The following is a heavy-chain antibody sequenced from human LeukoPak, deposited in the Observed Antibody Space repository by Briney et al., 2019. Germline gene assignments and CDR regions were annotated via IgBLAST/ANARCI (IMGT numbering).Heavy chain of an antibody. CDR2: IYYGGNT. V-gene: IGHV3-66*01. CDR1: GFTVSSNH. CDR3: AALSGVGVKIGFDH. D-gene: IGHD1-26*01. J-gene: IGHJ4*02. Sequence: GGSLRLSCAASGFTVSSNHMNWVRQAPGKGLEWVSIIYYGGNTFYAASVKGRFAISRDNSKNTLYLQITSLSAEDTAVCYCAALSGVGVKIGFDHWGQGALVVVSS.